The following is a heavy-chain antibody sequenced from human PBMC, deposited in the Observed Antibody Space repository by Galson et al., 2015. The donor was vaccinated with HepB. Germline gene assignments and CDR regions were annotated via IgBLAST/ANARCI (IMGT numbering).Heavy chain of an antibody. V-gene: IGHV5-51*01. CDR1: GYRFTNYW. J-gene: IGHJ2*01. CDR2: IYPGDSDT. CDR3: ARGDYGSGSYYKGLWSFDL. D-gene: IGHD3-10*01. Sequence: QSGAEVKKPGESLKISCQGSGYRFTNYWIGWVRQMPGKGLEWMGIIYPGDSDTRYSPSFQGQVTLSVDKSSSTAYVQWSSLKASDSAMYYCARGDYGSGSYYKGLWSFDLWGRGTLVTVSS.